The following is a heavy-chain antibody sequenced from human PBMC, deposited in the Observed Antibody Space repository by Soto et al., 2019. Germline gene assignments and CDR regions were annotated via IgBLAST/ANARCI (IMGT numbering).Heavy chain of an antibody. CDR1: GVTFSSYD. CDR2: ISYDGSTK. D-gene: IGHD6-19*01. Sequence: AESLTLSCAASGVTFSSYDMHWVRQAPGKGLEWVAVISYDGSTKYYADFVKRGFTISRDTSKNTLYLQMNILRAEDTAVYYVGNRPEDSSCWDYFDYWGQGTLVTVSS. J-gene: IGHJ4*02. V-gene: IGHV3-30*03. CDR3: GNRPEDSSCWDYFDY.